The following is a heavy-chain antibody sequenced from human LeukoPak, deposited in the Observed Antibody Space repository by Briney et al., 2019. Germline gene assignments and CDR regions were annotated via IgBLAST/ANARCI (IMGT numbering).Heavy chain of an antibody. CDR2: IHYNGST. CDR1: GGSISSGDYY. V-gene: IGHV4-30-4*08. J-gene: IGHJ5*02. CDR3: ARTSLGGAWFDP. Sequence: PQTLSLTCTVSGGSISSGDYYWSWIRQPPGKGLEWIGYIHYNGSTYYNPSLKSRVTISVDTPKNQFSLKLSSVTAADTAVYYCARTSLGGAWFDPWGQGTLVTVSS. D-gene: IGHD3-10*01.